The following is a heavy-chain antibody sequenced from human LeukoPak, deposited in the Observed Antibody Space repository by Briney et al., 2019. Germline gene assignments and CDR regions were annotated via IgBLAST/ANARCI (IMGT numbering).Heavy chain of an antibody. D-gene: IGHD2-2*01. V-gene: IGHV4-4*09. CDR1: GGSISSYY. Sequence: KSSETLSLTCTVSGGSISSYYWSWIRQPPGKGLEWIGYIYTSGGTNYNPSLKSRVTISVDTSKNQFSLKLSSVTAADAAVYYCARRYCSSTSCHDAFDIWGQGTMVTVSS. J-gene: IGHJ3*02. CDR2: IYTSGGT. CDR3: ARRYCSSTSCHDAFDI.